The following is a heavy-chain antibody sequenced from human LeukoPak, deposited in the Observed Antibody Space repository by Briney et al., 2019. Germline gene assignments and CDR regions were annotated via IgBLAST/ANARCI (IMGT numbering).Heavy chain of an antibody. J-gene: IGHJ3*01. V-gene: IGHV4-4*07. D-gene: IGHD1-26*01. CDR3: AREGSDTYSN. CDR2: IYTTGTT. Sequence: SESLSLTCTVSDTSINTYYWSSIRQPAGKGLEWIGHIYTTGTTNYNPSLKSRVTMSVDTSKNQFSLKLSSVTAADTAVYYCAREGSDTYSNWGQGTMVTVSS. CDR1: DTSINTYY.